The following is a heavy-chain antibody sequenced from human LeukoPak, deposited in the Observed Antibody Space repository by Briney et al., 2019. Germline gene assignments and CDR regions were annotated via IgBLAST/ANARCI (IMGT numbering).Heavy chain of an antibody. CDR2: INPNSGGT. CDR3: ARGRIVVVNWFDP. V-gene: IGHV1-2*02. CDR1: GYTFTGYY. Sequence: ASVKVSCKASGYTFTGYYMHWVRQAPGQGLEWMGWINPNSGGTNYAQKFQGRVTMTRDTSISTAYMELSRLRSDDTAVYYCARGRIVVVNWFDPWGQGTLVTVSS. J-gene: IGHJ5*02. D-gene: IGHD3-22*01.